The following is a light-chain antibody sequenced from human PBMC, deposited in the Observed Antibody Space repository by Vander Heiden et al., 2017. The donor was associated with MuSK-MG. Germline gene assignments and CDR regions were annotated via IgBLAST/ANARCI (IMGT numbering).Light chain of an antibody. Sequence: IQLTQSPSFLSASVGDRVTITCRASQGISSYLAWYQQKPGKAPKLLIYAASTLQSGVPSRFSGSGSGTEFTLTISSLQPEDFATYYCQQHNSYPRTFGQGTKVEIK. CDR1: QGISSY. J-gene: IGKJ2*01. V-gene: IGKV1-9*01. CDR3: QQHNSYPRT. CDR2: AAS.